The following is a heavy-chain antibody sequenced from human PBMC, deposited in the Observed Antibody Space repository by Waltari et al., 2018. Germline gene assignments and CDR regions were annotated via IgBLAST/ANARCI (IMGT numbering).Heavy chain of an antibody. CDR1: GGSFSGYY. J-gene: IGHJ3*01. Sequence: QVHLKQWGAGLLKPSKTLSLTCDVSGGSFSGYYWHWIRQPPGKGLEWVGEINDEGTGKYKSSLKSRGTISLDMSKSQFSLTLTSVTAADAALYFCARGRATDSPNAFDVWGQGTNVTVSS. D-gene: IGHD2-21*01. CDR2: INDEGTG. CDR3: ARGRATDSPNAFDV. V-gene: IGHV4-34*01.